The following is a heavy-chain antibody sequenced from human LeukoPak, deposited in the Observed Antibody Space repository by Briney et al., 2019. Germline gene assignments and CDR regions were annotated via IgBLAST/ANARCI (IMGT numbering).Heavy chain of an antibody. D-gene: IGHD2-2*03. CDR3: ARDLDIVVVPAAPGDY. CDR1: GYTFTSYG. J-gene: IGHJ4*02. Sequence: ASVKVSCKASGYTFTSYGISWVRQAPGQGLEWMGWISAYNGNTNYAQKLQGRVTMTTDTSTSTAYMELRSLRSDDTAVYYCARDLDIVVVPAAPGDYWGQGTLATVSS. CDR2: ISAYNGNT. V-gene: IGHV1-18*01.